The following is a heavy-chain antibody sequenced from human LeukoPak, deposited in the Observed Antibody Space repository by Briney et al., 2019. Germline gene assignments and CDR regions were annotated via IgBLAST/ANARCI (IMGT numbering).Heavy chain of an antibody. CDR1: GFTFSRNA. CDR2: IAHHGSNK. CDR3: ARVGELLRSPYYYMDV. Sequence: GGSLRLSCAASGFTFSRNAIHWVRQGPGKGLEWVSYIAHHGSNKYYADSVKGRFTISRDNAKNSLYMQMNSLRAEDTAVYYCARVGELLRSPYYYMDVWGKGTTVTVSS. D-gene: IGHD1-7*01. J-gene: IGHJ6*03. V-gene: IGHV3-30*02.